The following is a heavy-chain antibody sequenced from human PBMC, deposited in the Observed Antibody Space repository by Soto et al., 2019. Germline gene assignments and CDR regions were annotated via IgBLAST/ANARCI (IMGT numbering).Heavy chain of an antibody. CDR2: IYHSGST. V-gene: IGHV4-4*02. D-gene: IGHD3-3*01. J-gene: IGHJ6*02. CDR3: ARANRTGAGIFYYYYGMDV. CDR1: GGSISSSNW. Sequence: SETLSLTCAVSGGSISSSNWWSWVRQPPGKGLEWIGEIYHSGSTNYNPSLKRRVTISVDKSKNQFSLKLSSVTAADTAVYYCARANRTGAGIFYYYYGMDVWGQGTTVTVSS.